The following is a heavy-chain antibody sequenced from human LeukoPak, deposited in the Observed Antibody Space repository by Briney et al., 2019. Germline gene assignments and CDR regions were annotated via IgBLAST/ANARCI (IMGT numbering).Heavy chain of an antibody. CDR3: ARGKYGGYFIDY. D-gene: IGHD5-12*01. J-gene: IGHJ4*02. Sequence: GGSLRLSCGASGFTSTTHWIHWVRQAQGKGLVWVSRIKPDGSDTNYADSVKGRFTISRDNAKNTVYLQMNSLRAEDTAVYYCARGKYGGYFIDYWGQGTLVTVSS. CDR2: IKPDGSDT. CDR1: GFTSTTHW. V-gene: IGHV3-74*01.